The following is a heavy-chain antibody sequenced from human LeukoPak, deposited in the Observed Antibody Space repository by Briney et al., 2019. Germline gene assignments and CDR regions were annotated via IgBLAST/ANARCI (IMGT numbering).Heavy chain of an antibody. CDR3: ARVVRLVWFGELTQGFYY. V-gene: IGHV1-18*01. Sequence: SSGKVSCKASGYTFTIYGISWVRQAPGPGLEWMGWISAYNGNTNYAQKLMGRVTMTTDTSTSTAYIELRSLRSDDTAVYYCARVVRLVWFGELTQGFYYWGQGTLVTVSS. CDR2: ISAYNGNT. J-gene: IGHJ4*02. CDR1: GYTFTIYG. D-gene: IGHD3-10*01.